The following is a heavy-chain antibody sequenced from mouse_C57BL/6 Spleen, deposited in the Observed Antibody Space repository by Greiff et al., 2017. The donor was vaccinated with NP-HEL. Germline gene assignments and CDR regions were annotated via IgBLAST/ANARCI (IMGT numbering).Heavy chain of an antibody. D-gene: IGHD2-5*01. Sequence: EVQLQQSGTVLARPGASVKMSCKTSGYTFTSYWMHWVKQRPGQGLEWIGAIYPGNSDTSYNQKFKGKAKLTAVTSASTAYMELSSLTNEDSAVYYCTSSSPSNYWYFDVWGTGTTVTVSS. J-gene: IGHJ1*03. CDR3: TSSSPSNYWYFDV. CDR1: GYTFTSYW. CDR2: IYPGNSDT. V-gene: IGHV1-5*01.